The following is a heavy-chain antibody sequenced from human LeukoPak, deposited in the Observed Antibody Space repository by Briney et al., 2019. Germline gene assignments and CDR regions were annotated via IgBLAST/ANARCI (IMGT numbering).Heavy chain of an antibody. J-gene: IGHJ4*02. CDR1: GYTFTSYG. D-gene: IGHD6-13*01. CDR3: ARDRDSSSWRFDF. Sequence: ASVKVSCKTSGYTFTSYGITWVRQAPGQGLEWMGWISTYNGNTNYAQKLQGRVTITTDESTSTAYMELSSLRSGDTAVYYCARDRDSSSWRFDFWGQGTLVTVPS. V-gene: IGHV1-18*01. CDR2: ISTYNGNT.